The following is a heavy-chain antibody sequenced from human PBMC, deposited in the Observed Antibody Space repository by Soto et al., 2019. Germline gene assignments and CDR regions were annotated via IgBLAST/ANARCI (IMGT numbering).Heavy chain of an antibody. J-gene: IGHJ3*02. CDR1: GFTFSSYS. D-gene: IGHD5-12*01. CDR3: ARADGGYVAFDI. CDR2: ISSSSSYI. Sequence: VESGGGLVKPGGSLRLSCAASGFTFSSYSMNWVRQAPGKGLEWVSSISSSSSYIYYADSVKGRFTISRDNAKNSLYLQMNSLRAEDTAVYYCARADGGYVAFDIWGQGTMVTVSS. V-gene: IGHV3-21*01.